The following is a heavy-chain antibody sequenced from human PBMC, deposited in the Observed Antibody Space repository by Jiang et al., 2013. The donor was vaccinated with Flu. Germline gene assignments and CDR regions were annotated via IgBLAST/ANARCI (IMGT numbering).Heavy chain of an antibody. V-gene: IGHV5-10-1*01. J-gene: IGHJ4*02. CDR1: YW. CDR3: ARLDPAVGIDY. D-gene: IGHD5-18*01. CDR2: IDPSDSYT. Sequence: YWISWVRQMPGKAWSGWEIDPSDSYTNYSPSFQGHVTISADKSISTAYLQWSSLKASDTAMYYCARLDPAVGIDYWGQGTLVTVSS.